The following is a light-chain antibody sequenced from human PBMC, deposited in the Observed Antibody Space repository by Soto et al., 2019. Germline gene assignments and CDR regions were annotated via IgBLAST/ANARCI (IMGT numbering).Light chain of an antibody. Sequence: SSLAQPASVSGSPGQTITISCTGTSSDIGGYNAVSWYQHHPGKAPKLIIYEVTHRPSGVSGRFSASKSGNTASLTISGLQAEAEADYYCNSFRVSHLYVFGTGTKVTVL. V-gene: IGLV2-14*01. CDR2: EVT. CDR1: SSDIGGYNA. CDR3: NSFRVSHLYV. J-gene: IGLJ1*01.